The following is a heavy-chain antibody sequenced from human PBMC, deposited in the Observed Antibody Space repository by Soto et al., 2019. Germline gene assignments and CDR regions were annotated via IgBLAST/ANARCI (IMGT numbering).Heavy chain of an antibody. CDR1: GGSISSSNW. CDR2: IYHSGST. V-gene: IGHV4-4*02. J-gene: IGHJ5*02. CDR3: ARGTSDFWSGYYGVNWFDP. Sequence: SETLSLTCAVSGGSISSSNWWSWVRQPPGKGLEWIGEIYHSGSTNYNPSLKSRVTISVDKSKNQFSLRLSSVTAADTAVYYCARGTSDFWSGYYGVNWFDPWGQGTLVTVSS. D-gene: IGHD3-3*01.